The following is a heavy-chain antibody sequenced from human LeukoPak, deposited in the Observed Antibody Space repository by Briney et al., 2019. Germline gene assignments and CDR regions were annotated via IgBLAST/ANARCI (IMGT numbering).Heavy chain of an antibody. V-gene: IGHV3-7*05. D-gene: IGHD6-13*01. CDR3: ARDPYSRSWSYGMDV. Sequence: GGSLRLSCAASGFTFGTYEMSWVRQTPEKGLEWVANIKQDGSETAYVDSVKGRFTISRDNAQSSLYLQMNSLRAEDTAVYYCARDPYSRSWSYGMDVWGQGAAVTVSS. J-gene: IGHJ6*02. CDR2: IKQDGSET. CDR1: GFTFGTYE.